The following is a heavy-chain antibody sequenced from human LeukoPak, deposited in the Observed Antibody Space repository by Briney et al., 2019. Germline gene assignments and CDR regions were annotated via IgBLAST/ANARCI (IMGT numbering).Heavy chain of an antibody. CDR1: GFTVSSNY. CDR3: ARGRPGWYFDL. V-gene: IGHV3-53*01. J-gene: IGHJ2*01. D-gene: IGHD6-6*01. CDR2: IYSGGST. Sequence: GGSLRLSCAASGFTVSSNYMSWVRQAPGKGLERVSFIYSGGSTYYADSVKGRFTISRDNSKNTLYFQMNSLRAEDTAVYYCARGRPGWYFDLWGRGTLVTVSS.